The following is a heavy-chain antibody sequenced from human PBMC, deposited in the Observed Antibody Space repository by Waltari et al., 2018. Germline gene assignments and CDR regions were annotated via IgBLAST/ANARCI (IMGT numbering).Heavy chain of an antibody. Sequence: QVQLQESGPGLVKPSETLSLTCAVSGYSISSGYYWGWIRQPPGKGLEYIGSIHHSASPYYNPSLESRVTISVDTSKNQFSLKLISVTAADTAVYYCARYGHWFDPWGQGTLVTVSS. CDR2: IHHSASP. J-gene: IGHJ5*02. V-gene: IGHV4-38-2*01. CDR3: ARYGHWFDP. CDR1: GYSISSGYY. D-gene: IGHD4-17*01.